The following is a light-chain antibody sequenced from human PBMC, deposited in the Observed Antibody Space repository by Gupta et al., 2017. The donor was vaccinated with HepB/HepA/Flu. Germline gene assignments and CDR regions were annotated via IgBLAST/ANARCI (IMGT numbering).Light chain of an antibody. V-gene: IGLV1-47*01. CDR2: RNN. CDR3: AAWDDSLSGTWV. J-gene: IGLJ3*02. Sequence: QSVLTQPPSASGTPGQRVTISCSGSSSNIGTNYVYWYQQLPGTAPNLLIYRNNQRPSGVPDRFSGSKSGTSASLAISGLLSEEEADYHCAAWDDSLSGTWVFGGGTKLTVL. CDR1: SSNIGTNY.